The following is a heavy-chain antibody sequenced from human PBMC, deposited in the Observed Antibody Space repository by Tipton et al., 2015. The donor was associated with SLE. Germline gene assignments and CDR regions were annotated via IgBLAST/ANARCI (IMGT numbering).Heavy chain of an antibody. CDR1: GASVRSTSYH. D-gene: IGHD6-19*01. CDR2: IYYDGTA. V-gene: IGHV4-39*07. Sequence: TLSLTCFVSGASVRSTSYHWGWIRQPPGKGLEWIGNIYYDGTAYSTPSLESRVSISVDTSKNQVSLRLASVTAADTAVYYCATVRLQRDGWYPRDFWGQGTLVTVSS. J-gene: IGHJ4*02. CDR3: ATVRLQRDGWYPRDF.